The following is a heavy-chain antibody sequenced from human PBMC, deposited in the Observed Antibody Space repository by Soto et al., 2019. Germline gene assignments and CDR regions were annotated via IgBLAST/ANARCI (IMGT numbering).Heavy chain of an antibody. D-gene: IGHD5-18*01. V-gene: IGHV1-69*01. CDR2: IIPIFGTA. CDR3: ARELGNVYSYGNWYFDL. Sequence: QVQLVQSGAEVKKPGSSVKVSCKASGGTFSSYAISWVRQAPGQGLEWMGGIIPIFGTANYAQKFQGRVTITADESTSTAYMELSSLRAEDTAVYYCARELGNVYSYGNWYFDLWGRGTLVTVSS. CDR1: GGTFSSYA. J-gene: IGHJ2*01.